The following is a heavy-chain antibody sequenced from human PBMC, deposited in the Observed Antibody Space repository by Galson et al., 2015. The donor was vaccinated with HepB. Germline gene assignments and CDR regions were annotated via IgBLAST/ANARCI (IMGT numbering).Heavy chain of an antibody. CDR1: GGSISSSNW. CDR2: IYHSGST. D-gene: IGHD3-22*01. V-gene: IGHV4-4*02. Sequence: SLTCAVSGGSISSSNWWSWVRQPPGKGLEWIGEIYHSGSTNYNPALKSRVTISVDKSKNQFSLKLSSVTAADTAVYYCARDYSSGYYLFDYWGQGTLVTVSS. CDR3: ARDYSSGYYLFDY. J-gene: IGHJ4*02.